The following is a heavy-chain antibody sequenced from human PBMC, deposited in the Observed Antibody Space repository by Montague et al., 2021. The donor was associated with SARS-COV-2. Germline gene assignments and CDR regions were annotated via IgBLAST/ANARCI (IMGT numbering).Heavy chain of an antibody. Sequence: SETLSLTCAVSGGSISSSNCWSWVRQPPGKGLEWIGEIYHSGSTXXNPXXXSRVTISVDKSKNQFSLKLSSVTAADTAVYYCARWDSSGWFGRSYYGMDVWGQGTTVTVSS. CDR1: GGSISSSNC. J-gene: IGHJ6*02. D-gene: IGHD6-19*01. CDR3: ARWDSSGWFGRSYYGMDV. V-gene: IGHV4-4*02. CDR2: IYHSGST.